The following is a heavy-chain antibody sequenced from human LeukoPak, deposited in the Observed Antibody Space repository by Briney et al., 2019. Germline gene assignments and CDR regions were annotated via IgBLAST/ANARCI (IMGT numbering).Heavy chain of an antibody. CDR1: GGSFSGYY. V-gene: IGHV4-59*01. Sequence: SETLSLTCAVYGGSFSGYYWSWIRQPPGKGLEWIGYIYYSGSTNYNPSLKSRVTISVDTSKNQFSLKLSSVTAADTAVYYCARDYGDYAGGNWFDPWGQGTLVTVSS. J-gene: IGHJ5*02. D-gene: IGHD4-17*01. CDR3: ARDYGDYAGGNWFDP. CDR2: IYYSGST.